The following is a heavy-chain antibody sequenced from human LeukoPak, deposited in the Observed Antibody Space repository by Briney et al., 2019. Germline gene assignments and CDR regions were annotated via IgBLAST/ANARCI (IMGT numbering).Heavy chain of an antibody. Sequence: GGSXTSXXXXWAXIRQPPXXXXXWIGSVYYSGSTYYNPSLRSRVTMSVDTSKNQFSLKLSSVTAADTAVYYCARLRDSAGAFDIWGQGTMVTVA. CDR2: VYYSGST. V-gene: IGHV4-39*01. CDR1: GGSXTSXXXX. J-gene: IGHJ3*02. D-gene: IGHD5-24*01. CDR3: ARLRDSAGAFDI.